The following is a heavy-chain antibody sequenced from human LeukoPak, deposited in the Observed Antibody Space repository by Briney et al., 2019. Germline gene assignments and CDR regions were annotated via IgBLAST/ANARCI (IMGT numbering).Heavy chain of an antibody. D-gene: IGHD4-17*01. Sequence: SETLSLTCTVSGDSIRSSTYYWGWIRQPPGKGLEWIGSIHYSGSTYNNPSLKSRVTISVDTSKKQFSLKLSSVTAADTAVYYCARHYFSTLTTLLRGVKKQKSRFDPWGQGTLVTVSS. CDR3: ARHYFSTLTTLLRGVKKQKSRFDP. CDR1: GDSIRSSTYY. V-gene: IGHV4-39*01. J-gene: IGHJ5*02. CDR2: IHYSGST.